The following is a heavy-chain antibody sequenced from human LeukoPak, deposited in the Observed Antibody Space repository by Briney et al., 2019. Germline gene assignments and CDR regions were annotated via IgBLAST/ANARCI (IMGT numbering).Heavy chain of an antibody. V-gene: IGHV4-38-2*02. Sequence: SETLSLTCTVSGYSISSGYYWAWMRQPPGKGLEWIGSINHSGSTNYNPSLKSRVTISVDTSKNQFSLKLSSVTAADTAVYYCATSCPKDYYYFDMDGWGKGTTVTVSS. CDR3: ATSCPKDYYYFDMDG. D-gene: IGHD2-2*01. CDR2: INHSGST. CDR1: GYSISSGYY. J-gene: IGHJ6*03.